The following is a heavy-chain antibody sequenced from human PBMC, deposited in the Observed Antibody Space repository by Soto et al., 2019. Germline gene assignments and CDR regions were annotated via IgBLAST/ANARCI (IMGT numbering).Heavy chain of an antibody. Sequence: GGSLRLSCAASGFTFSSYSMNWVRQAPGKGLEWVSYISSSSSTIYYADSVKGRFTISRDNAKNSLYLQMNRLRAEDTDVYKWAIENFVVGVAPTPDPNSFDYWGQGPLVPVS. CDR2: ISSSSSTI. D-gene: IGHD2-15*01. CDR1: GFTFSSYS. J-gene: IGHJ4*02. V-gene: IGHV3-48*01. CDR3: AIENFVVGVAPTPDPNSFDY.